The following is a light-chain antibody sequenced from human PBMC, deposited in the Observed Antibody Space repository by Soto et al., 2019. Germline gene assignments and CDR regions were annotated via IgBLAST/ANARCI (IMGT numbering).Light chain of an antibody. Sequence: QSVLTQPPSVSGAPGQRVTISCTGSSSNIGAGYDVHWYQQFPGTAPKLLIYANNNRPSGVPDRFSASKSGTSASLAITGLQADDEADYYCQSYDPNLTGVFGTGTKLTVL. V-gene: IGLV1-40*01. CDR2: ANN. CDR1: SSNIGAGYD. CDR3: QSYDPNLTGV. J-gene: IGLJ1*01.